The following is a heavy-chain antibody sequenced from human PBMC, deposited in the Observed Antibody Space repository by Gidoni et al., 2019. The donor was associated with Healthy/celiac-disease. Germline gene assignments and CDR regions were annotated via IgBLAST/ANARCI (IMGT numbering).Heavy chain of an antibody. D-gene: IGHD3-22*01. CDR2: ISDDGSNK. CDR1: GFTFISYA. J-gene: IGHJ4*02. V-gene: IGHV3-30*04. Sequence: QVQLVESGGGVVQPGRSLRLSCAASGFTFISYAMHWVRQAPGKGLEWVAVISDDGSNKYYADSVKGRFTISRDNSKNTLYLQMNSLRAEDTAVYYCARDSSGYGGDYWGQGTLVTVSS. CDR3: ARDSSGYGGDY.